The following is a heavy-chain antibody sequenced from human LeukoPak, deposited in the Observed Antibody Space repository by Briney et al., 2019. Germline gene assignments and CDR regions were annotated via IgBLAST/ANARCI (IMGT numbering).Heavy chain of an antibody. D-gene: IGHD3-16*01. CDR3: ARRGGMSSGRSFDH. Sequence: GGSLRLSCVGSGFDFNYYDINWVRQAPGKGLEWVSSISSRSSYIYYADSAKGRFTISRDNANGSVFLHMTSLRPEDTAVYYCARRGGMSSGRSFDHWGQGTLVTVSS. CDR1: GFDFNYYD. V-gene: IGHV3-21*01. J-gene: IGHJ4*02. CDR2: ISSRSSYI.